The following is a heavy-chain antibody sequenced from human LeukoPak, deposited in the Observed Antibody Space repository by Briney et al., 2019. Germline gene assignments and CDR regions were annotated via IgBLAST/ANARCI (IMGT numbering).Heavy chain of an antibody. CDR3: ARGKNSELLWFGEPCP. V-gene: IGHV3-30*02. CDR1: GFTFSSYG. D-gene: IGHD3-10*01. CDR2: IRYDGSNK. Sequence: GGSLRLSCAASGFTFSSYGMHWVRQAPGKGLEWVAFIRYDGSNKYYADSVKGRFTISRDNSKNTLYLQMNSLRAEDTAVYYCARGKNSELLWFGEPCPWGQGTLVTVSS. J-gene: IGHJ5*02.